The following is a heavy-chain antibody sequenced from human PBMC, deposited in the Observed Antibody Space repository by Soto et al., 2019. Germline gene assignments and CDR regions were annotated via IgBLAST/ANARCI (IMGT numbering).Heavy chain of an antibody. CDR3: ARAPSPPKYYFDY. J-gene: IGHJ4*02. CDR1: GFTVSSNY. CDR2: IYSGGST. V-gene: IGHV3-66*01. Sequence: GGSLRLSCAASGFTVSSNYMSWVRQAPGKGLEWVSVIYSGGSTYYADSVKGRFTISRDNSKNTLYLQMNSLRAEDTAVYYCARAPSPPKYYFDYWGQGTLVTVSS.